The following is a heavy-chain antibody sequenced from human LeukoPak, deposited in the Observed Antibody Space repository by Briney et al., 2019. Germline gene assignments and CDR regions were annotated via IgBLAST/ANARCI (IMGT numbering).Heavy chain of an antibody. V-gene: IGHV3-74*01. CDR1: GFTFSSYW. Sequence: GGSLRLSCAASGFTFSSYWMHWVRQAPGKGLVWVSRINSDGSSTSYADSVKGRFTISRDNAKNTLYLQMNSLRAEDTAVYYCAGVGYGDYLQSWFDPWGQGTLVTVSS. CDR2: INSDGSST. J-gene: IGHJ5*02. CDR3: AGVGYGDYLQSWFDP. D-gene: IGHD4-17*01.